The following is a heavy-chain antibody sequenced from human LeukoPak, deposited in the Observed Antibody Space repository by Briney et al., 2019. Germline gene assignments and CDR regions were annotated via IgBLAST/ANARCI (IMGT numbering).Heavy chain of an antibody. D-gene: IGHD5-18*01. V-gene: IGHV7-4-1*02. CDR1: GYTFTGYY. CDR3: ARGGYSYQFYNWFDP. Sequence: ASVKVSCKASGYTFTGYYLHWVRQAPGQGLEWMGWINTNTGNPTYAQGFTGRFVFSLDTSVSTAYLQISSLKASDTAIYYCARGGYSYQFYNWFDPWGQGTLVTVSS. CDR2: INTNTGNP. J-gene: IGHJ5*02.